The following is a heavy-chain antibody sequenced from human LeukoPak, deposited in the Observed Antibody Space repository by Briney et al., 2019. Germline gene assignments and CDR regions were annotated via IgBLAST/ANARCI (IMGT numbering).Heavy chain of an antibody. CDR3: ARYSAYNLDN. CDR1: GFTFSSYW. D-gene: IGHD5-12*01. V-gene: IGHV3-7*01. CDR2: IKQDGSEK. J-gene: IGHJ4*02. Sequence: GGSLRLSCAASGFTFSSYWMSWVRQAPGKGLEWVANIKQDGSEKYYVDSVKGRFTISRDNAKNSLYLQMNNLKTEDTGVYYCARYSAYNLDNWGQGTLVTVSS.